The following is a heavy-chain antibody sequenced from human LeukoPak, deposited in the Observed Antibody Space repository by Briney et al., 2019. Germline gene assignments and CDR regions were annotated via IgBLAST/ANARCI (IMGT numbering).Heavy chain of an antibody. CDR1: GGSISSYY. Sequence: KPSETLSLTCTVSGGSISSYYWSWIRQPPGKGLEWIGYIYYSGSTNYNPSLKSRVTISVDTSKNQFSLKLSSVTAADTAVYYCARSTCGGVCYLGYWGQGTLVTVSS. CDR3: ARSTCGGVCYLGY. D-gene: IGHD2-21*02. V-gene: IGHV4-59*01. J-gene: IGHJ4*02. CDR2: IYYSGST.